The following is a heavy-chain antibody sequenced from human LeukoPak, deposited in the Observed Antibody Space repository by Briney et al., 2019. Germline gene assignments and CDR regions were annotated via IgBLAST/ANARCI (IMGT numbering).Heavy chain of an antibody. V-gene: IGHV1-2*02. D-gene: IGHD3-10*01. J-gene: IGHJ6*02. CDR2: INPNSGGT. Sequence: ASVKVSCKASGYTFTGYYMHWVRQAPGQGLEWMGWINPNSGGTNYAQKFQGRVTMTRDTSISTAYMELSRLRSDDTAVYYCARGDVLLWFGELLSSGYYYYGMDVWGQGTTVTVSS. CDR1: GYTFTGYY. CDR3: ARGDVLLWFGELLSSGYYYYGMDV.